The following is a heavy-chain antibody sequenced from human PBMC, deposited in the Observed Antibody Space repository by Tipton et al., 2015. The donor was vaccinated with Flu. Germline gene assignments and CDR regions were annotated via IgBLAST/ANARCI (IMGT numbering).Heavy chain of an antibody. CDR3: TRRSSDDSSGYYGY. Sequence: VQLVQSGGGLIQPEGSLRLSCAASGFTFSGSAMHWVRQASGKGLEWAGRIRSRANSYATAYAASVKGRFTISRDDSKNTAYLQMDSLKTEDTAVYYCTRRSSDDSSGYYGYWGQGTLVTVSS. CDR1: GFTFSGSA. CDR2: IRSRANSYAT. V-gene: IGHV3-73*01. D-gene: IGHD3-22*01. J-gene: IGHJ4*02.